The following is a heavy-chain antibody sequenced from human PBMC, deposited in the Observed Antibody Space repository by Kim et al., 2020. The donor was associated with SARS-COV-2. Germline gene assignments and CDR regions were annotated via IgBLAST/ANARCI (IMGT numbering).Heavy chain of an antibody. J-gene: IGHJ3*02. V-gene: IGHV4-4*02. CDR3: ARVPSGSYYGHDAFDI. Sequence: SETLSLTCAVSGGSISSSNWWSWVRQPPGTGLEWIGEIYHSGSTNYNPSLKSRVTISVDKSKNQFSLKLSSVTAADTAVYYCARVPSGSYYGHDAFDIWGQGTMVTVSS. CDR2: IYHSGST. D-gene: IGHD1-26*01. CDR1: GGSISSSNW.